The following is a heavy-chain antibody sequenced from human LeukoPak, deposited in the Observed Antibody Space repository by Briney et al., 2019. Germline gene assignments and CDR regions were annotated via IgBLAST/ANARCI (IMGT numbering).Heavy chain of an antibody. CDR2: VYYSGGT. CDR3: AWGGYGYYFDY. Sequence: SETLSLTCTVSGGSISNSPYFWGWIRQPPGKGLEWIATVYYSGGTYYNPSLKSRVTISVGTSKNQFSLKLSSVTAADTAVYYCAWGGYGYYFDYWGQGTLVTVSS. J-gene: IGHJ4*02. D-gene: IGHD5-12*01. CDR1: GGSISNSPYF. V-gene: IGHV4-39*01.